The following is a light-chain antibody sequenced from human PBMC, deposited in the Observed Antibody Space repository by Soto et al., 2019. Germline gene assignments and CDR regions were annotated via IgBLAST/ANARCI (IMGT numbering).Light chain of an antibody. CDR3: SSYTRTNTLI. CDR2: GVS. V-gene: IGLV2-14*03. J-gene: IGLJ2*01. Sequence: QSALTQPASVSGSPGQSITISCTGARSDVGDYNYVSWYQQHPGKAPKLIIYGVSDRPSGISHRFSGSKSGNTASLTISGLQAEDEADYYCSSYTRTNTLIFGGGTKLTVL. CDR1: RSDVGDYNY.